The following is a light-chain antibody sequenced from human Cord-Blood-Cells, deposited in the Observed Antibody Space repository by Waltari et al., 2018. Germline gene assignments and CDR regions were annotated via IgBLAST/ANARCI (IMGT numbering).Light chain of an antibody. CDR3: QQSYSTWT. J-gene: IGKJ1*01. V-gene: IGKV1-39*01. CDR1: QSISSY. CDR2: AAS. Sequence: DIQMTQSPSSLSASVGDRVTITYRASQSISSYLNWYQQKPGKAPKLLIYAASSLQSGVPSRFSGSGSAKDFTRTISSLQPEDFATYYCQQSYSTWTFGQGTKVEIK.